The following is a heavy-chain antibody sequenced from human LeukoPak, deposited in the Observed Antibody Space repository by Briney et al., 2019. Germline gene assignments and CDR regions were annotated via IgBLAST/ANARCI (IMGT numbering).Heavy chain of an antibody. CDR2: ISWNSGSI. Sequence: GRSLRLSCAASGFTFDDYAMHWVRQAPGKGREWVSGISWNSGSIGYADSVKGRFTISRDNAKNSLYLQMNSLRAEDTALYYCAKALCGGGSCYYFDYWGQGTLVTVSS. CDR3: AKALCGGGSCYYFDY. J-gene: IGHJ4*02. V-gene: IGHV3-9*01. D-gene: IGHD2-15*01. CDR1: GFTFDDYA.